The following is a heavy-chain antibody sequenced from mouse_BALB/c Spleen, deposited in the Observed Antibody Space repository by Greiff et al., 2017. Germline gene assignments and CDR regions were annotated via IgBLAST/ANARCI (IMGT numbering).Heavy chain of an antibody. CDR2: ISSGSSTI. CDR1: GFTFSSFG. CDR3: ARRSSYVGVYYYAMDY. V-gene: IGHV5-17*02. J-gene: IGHJ4*01. Sequence: EVKLVESGGGLVQPGGSRKLSCAASGFTFSSFGMHWVRQAPEKGLEWVAYISSGSSTIYYADTVKGRFTISRDNPKNTLILQMTSLRSEDTAMYYCARRSSYVGVYYYAMDYWGQGTSVTVSS. D-gene: IGHD1-1*01.